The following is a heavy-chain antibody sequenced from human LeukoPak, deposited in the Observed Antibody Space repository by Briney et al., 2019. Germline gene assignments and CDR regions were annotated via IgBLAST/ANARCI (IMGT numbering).Heavy chain of an antibody. V-gene: IGHV5-51*01. CDR1: GYNFARHW. J-gene: IGHJ6*03. Sequence: GESLKISCQASGYNFARHWIGWVRQMPGKGLEWMGLIYPADADTRYSPSFQGHVTISVDNSINTAYLQWSSLKASDTAMYYCARHGIGWNDVDYYYYYMDVWGKGTAVTVSS. D-gene: IGHD1-1*01. CDR2: IYPADADT. CDR3: ARHGIGWNDVDYYYYYMDV.